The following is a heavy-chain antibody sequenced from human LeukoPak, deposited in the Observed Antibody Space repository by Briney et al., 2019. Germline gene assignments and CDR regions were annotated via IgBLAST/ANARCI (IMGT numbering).Heavy chain of an antibody. CDR1: GFTLGNYA. Sequence: GGSLRLSCAASGFTLGNYAMSWVRQAPGKGLEWVSAISGNGYNTYYADSVKGRFTISNESSGNTLYLQMHNLRAEDTAVYYCAKGVRLWFAFYFDYWGQGTLVTVSS. J-gene: IGHJ4*02. CDR2: ISGNGYNT. V-gene: IGHV3-23*01. CDR3: AKGVRLWFAFYFDY. D-gene: IGHD3-10*01.